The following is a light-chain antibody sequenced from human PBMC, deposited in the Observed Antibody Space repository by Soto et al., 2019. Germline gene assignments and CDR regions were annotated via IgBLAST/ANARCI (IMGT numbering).Light chain of an antibody. V-gene: IGKV1-5*03. CDR1: QSISTW. CDR2: KAS. J-gene: IGKJ1*01. CDR3: QQYNSYSPT. Sequence: DIPMTQSPSTLSASVGDRVTITCRASQSISTWLAWYQQEPGQAPKLLIHKASSLQSGVPSRFSGSGSGTDFTLTISSLHPDDFATYYCQQYNSYSPTFGQGTRVEIK.